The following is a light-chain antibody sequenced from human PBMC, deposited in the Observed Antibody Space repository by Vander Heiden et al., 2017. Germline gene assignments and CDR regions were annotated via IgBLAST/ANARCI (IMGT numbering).Light chain of an antibody. CDR3: QQRRDWPLT. J-gene: IGKJ4*01. CDR2: EAS. V-gene: IGKV3-11*01. Sequence: ELVLTQSPATPPLSPGESATPSCRAGQSVSSYLAWYRQKPGQAPRLLIYEASNRAAGIPARFSGSGSGTDFTLTISSLEAEDFAVYYCQQRRDWPLTFGGGTKVEI. CDR1: QSVSSY.